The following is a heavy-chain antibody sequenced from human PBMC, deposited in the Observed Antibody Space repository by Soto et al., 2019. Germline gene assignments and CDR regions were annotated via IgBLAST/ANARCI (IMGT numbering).Heavy chain of an antibody. Sequence: GGSLRLSCAASTFTFSSYWMHWVRQAPGQGLVWVSRINTGGTATTYADSVKGRFTTSRDNAANTLYLQMNSLRAEDTAVYYCASVPTGKFGVWNYWGQGTLVTVSS. J-gene: IGHJ4*02. V-gene: IGHV3-74*01. CDR2: INTGGTAT. D-gene: IGHD2-21*01. CDR3: ASVPTGKFGVWNY. CDR1: TFTFSSYW.